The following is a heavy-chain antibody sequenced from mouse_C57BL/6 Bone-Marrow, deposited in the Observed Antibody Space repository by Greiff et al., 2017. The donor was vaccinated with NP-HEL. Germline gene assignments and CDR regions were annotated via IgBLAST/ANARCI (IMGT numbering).Heavy chain of an antibody. D-gene: IGHD1-1*01. CDR2: IHPNSGST. J-gene: IGHJ4*01. Sequence: VQLQQPGAELVKPGASVKLSCKASGYTFTSYWMHWVKQRPGQGLEWIGMIHPNSGSTNYNEKFKSKATLTVDKSSSTAYMQLSSLTSEDSAVYYCAYYYGSRYYYAMDYWGQGTSVTVSS. CDR1: GYTFTSYW. V-gene: IGHV1-64*01. CDR3: AYYYGSRYYYAMDY.